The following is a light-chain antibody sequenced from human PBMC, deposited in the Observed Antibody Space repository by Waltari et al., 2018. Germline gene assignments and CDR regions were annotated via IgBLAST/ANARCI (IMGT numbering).Light chain of an antibody. CDR2: KVS. Sequence: DAAMTQSPLSLPVTLGQPASISCRSSQSLVHSDGNTYLNWFPQRPGQSPRRLIYKVSRRESVGPDRFSGSGSGTDFTLKISRVEAEDVGIYYCMQGTHWPLTFGQGTRLEI. V-gene: IGKV2-30*02. J-gene: IGKJ5*01. CDR1: QSLVHSDGNTY. CDR3: MQGTHWPLT.